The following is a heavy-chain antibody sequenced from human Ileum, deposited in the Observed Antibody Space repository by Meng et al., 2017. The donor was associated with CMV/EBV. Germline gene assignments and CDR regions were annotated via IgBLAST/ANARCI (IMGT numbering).Heavy chain of an antibody. CDR1: GGSFSGYY. CDR2: INHSGST. J-gene: IGHJ4*02. Sequence: LSLACAVYGGSFSGYYWSWIRQPPGKGLEWIGEINHSGSTNYNPSLKSRVTISVDTSKNQFSLKLSSVTAADTAVYYCARGGGNTHYWGQGTLVTVSS. CDR3: ARGGGNTHY. D-gene: IGHD4-23*01. V-gene: IGHV4-34*01.